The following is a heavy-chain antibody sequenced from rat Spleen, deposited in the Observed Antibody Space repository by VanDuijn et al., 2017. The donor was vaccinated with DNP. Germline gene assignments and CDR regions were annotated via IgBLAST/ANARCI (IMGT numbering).Heavy chain of an antibody. CDR3: ARGVPYAMDA. J-gene: IGHJ4*01. Sequence: EVQLQESGPGLVKPSQSLSLTCSVTGYSITSSYRWNWIRKFPGNKLEWMGYINSAGSTNYNPSLKSRISITRDTSKNQFFLQVNSVTTEDTATYYCARGVPYAMDAWGQGTSVTVSS. CDR2: INSAGST. CDR1: GYSITSSYR. D-gene: IGHD4-3*01. V-gene: IGHV3-3*01.